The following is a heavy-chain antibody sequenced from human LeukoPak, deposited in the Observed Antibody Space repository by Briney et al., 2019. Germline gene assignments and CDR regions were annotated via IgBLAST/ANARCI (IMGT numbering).Heavy chain of an antibody. CDR1: GGSISTNNSY. Sequence: PSETLSLTCAVSGGSISTNNSYWGWIRQPAGKGLEWIGRIYSSGSTNCNPSLKSRVTISLDTSKNQFSLKLNSVTAANTAVYYCARQYIDILTGYHRGELYWYFDLWGRGTLVTVSS. D-gene: IGHD3-9*01. J-gene: IGHJ2*01. CDR2: IYSSGST. V-gene: IGHV4-61*02. CDR3: ARQYIDILTGYHRGELYWYFDL.